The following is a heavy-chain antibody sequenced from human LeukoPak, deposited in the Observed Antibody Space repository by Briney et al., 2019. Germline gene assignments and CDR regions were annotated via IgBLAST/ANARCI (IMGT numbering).Heavy chain of an antibody. V-gene: IGHV3-21*04. J-gene: IGHJ6*02. CDR1: GFTFSSYS. CDR2: ISSSSSYI. D-gene: IGHD4-23*01. CDR3: ARGEGYGGIYGMDV. Sequence: GGSLRLSCAASGFTFSSYSMKWVRLAPGKGLEWVSSISSSSSYIYFADSVKGRFTISRDNAKNSLYLQMNSLRAEDTAVYYCARGEGYGGIYGMDVWGQGTTVTVSS.